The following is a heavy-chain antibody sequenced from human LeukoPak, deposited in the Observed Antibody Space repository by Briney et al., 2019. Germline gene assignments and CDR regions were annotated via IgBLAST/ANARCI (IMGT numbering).Heavy chain of an antibody. Sequence: PSETLSLTCTVSGGSISSGDYYWSWIRQHPEKGLEWIGYTFYSGSTYYNPSLKSRVTISVDTSMNQFSLKLSSVTAADTAVYYCARAIRGRMIVVPVDTRFDPWGQGTLVTVSS. CDR1: GGSISSGDYY. V-gene: IGHV4-31*03. CDR3: ARAIRGRMIVVPVDTRFDP. CDR2: TFYSGST. J-gene: IGHJ5*02. D-gene: IGHD3-22*01.